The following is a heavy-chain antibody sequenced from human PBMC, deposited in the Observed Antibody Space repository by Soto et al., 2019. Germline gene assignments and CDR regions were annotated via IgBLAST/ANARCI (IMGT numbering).Heavy chain of an antibody. Sequence: EVQLLESGGGLVQPGGSLRLSCAASGFTFSNDIMTWVRQAPGKGLEWVSTFTKSDGSTLYADSVKGRFTISIDSSKNTLYLQMNSLRAEDTAVYYCRSSGESEDYWGQGTLVTVSS. CDR3: RSSGESEDY. CDR1: GFTFSNDI. J-gene: IGHJ4*02. CDR2: FTKSDGST. D-gene: IGHD3-16*01. V-gene: IGHV3-23*01.